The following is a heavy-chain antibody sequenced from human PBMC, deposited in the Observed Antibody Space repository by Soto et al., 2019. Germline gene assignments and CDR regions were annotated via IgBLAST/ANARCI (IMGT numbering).Heavy chain of an antibody. CDR2: IIPMFGTP. Sequence: QVQVFQSGAEVKKPGSSVRVSCKVSGRTLNSQSITWVRQAPGQGLEWMGGIIPMFGTPTDAQKFRGRVTISADTSTSTVYMELRSLSSQDTAVYYCATSLAARRKPYNWLDAWGQGTLVTVSS. CDR1: GRTLNSQS. D-gene: IGHD6-6*01. CDR3: ATSLAARRKPYNWLDA. V-gene: IGHV1-69*06. J-gene: IGHJ5*02.